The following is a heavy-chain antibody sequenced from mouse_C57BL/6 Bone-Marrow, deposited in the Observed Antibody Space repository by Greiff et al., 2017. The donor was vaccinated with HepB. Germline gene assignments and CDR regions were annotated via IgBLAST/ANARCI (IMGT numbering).Heavy chain of an antibody. Sequence: SGAELVRPGASVTLSCKASGYTFTDYEMHWVRQTPVHGLEWIGAIDPETGGTAYNQKFKGKAILTADKSSSTAYMELRSLTSEDSAVYYCTHYGNYDWYFDVWGTGTTVTVSS. CDR2: IDPETGGT. CDR1: GYTFTDYE. V-gene: IGHV1-15*01. CDR3: THYGNYDWYFDV. J-gene: IGHJ1*03. D-gene: IGHD2-1*01.